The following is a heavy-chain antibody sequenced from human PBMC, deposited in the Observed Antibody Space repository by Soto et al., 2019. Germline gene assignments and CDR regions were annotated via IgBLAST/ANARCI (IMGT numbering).Heavy chain of an antibody. J-gene: IGHJ4*02. CDR3: ARDSSGTGTTNLDY. V-gene: IGHV3-30-3*01. CDR2: ISYDGSNK. D-gene: IGHD1-1*01. Sequence: QVQLVESGGGVVQPGRSLRLSCAASGFTFSSYAMHWVRQAPGKGLEWVAVISYDGSNKYYADSVKGRFTISRDNSKNTLYLQMNSLRAEDTAVYYCARDSSGTGTTNLDYWGQGTLAPVSS. CDR1: GFTFSSYA.